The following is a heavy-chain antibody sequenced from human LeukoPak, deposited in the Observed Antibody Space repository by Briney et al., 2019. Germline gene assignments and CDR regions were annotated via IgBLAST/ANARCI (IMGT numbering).Heavy chain of an antibody. Sequence: ASVKVSCKASGYTFTSYYMHWVRQAPGQGLEWMGWISAYNGNTNYAQKVQGRVTMTTDTSTSTAYMELRSLRSDDTAVYYCARDPQQLVGATGGGFNFWGQGTLVTVSS. D-gene: IGHD1-26*01. V-gene: IGHV1-18*04. CDR3: ARDPQQLVGATGGGFNF. J-gene: IGHJ4*02. CDR2: ISAYNGNT. CDR1: GYTFTSYY.